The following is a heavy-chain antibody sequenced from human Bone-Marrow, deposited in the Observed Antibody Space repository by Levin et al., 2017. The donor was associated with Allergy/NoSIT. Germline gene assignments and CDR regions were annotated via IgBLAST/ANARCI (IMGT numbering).Heavy chain of an antibody. J-gene: IGHJ6*03. Sequence: LSLTCAASGFTFSDFYMSWIRQAPGKGLEWVSYISRSGHIIYYTDSVKGRFTISRDNAKNSLFLQMNSLRAEDTAVYYCARDQALYYYYYYMDVWGKGTTVTVSS. V-gene: IGHV3-11*01. CDR1: GFTFSDFY. CDR2: ISRSGHII. CDR3: ARDQALYYYYYYMDV.